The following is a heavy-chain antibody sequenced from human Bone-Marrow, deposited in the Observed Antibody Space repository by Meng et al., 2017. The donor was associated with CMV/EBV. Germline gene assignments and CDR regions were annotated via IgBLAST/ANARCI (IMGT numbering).Heavy chain of an antibody. V-gene: IGHV3-21*01. CDR3: ARGLDV. CDR2: ISSSSTYI. CDR1: GFRFNDYS. J-gene: IGHJ6*02. Sequence: GESLKISCAASGFRFNDYSMNWVRQAPGKGLEWVSSISSSSTYIYYADSVKGRFTISRDNAKNSLYLQMNSLRAEDTAVYYCARGLDVWGQGTTDTVSS.